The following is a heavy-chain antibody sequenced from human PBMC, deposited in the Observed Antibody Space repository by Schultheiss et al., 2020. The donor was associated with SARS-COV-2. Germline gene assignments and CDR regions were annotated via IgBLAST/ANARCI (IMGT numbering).Heavy chain of an antibody. D-gene: IGHD5-12*01. CDR3: ARVPGGYTNPFDY. V-gene: IGHV3-21*05. J-gene: IGHJ4*02. Sequence: GGSLRLSCAASGFTFSGSAMHWVRQASGKGLEWVSHILSSGSYTNYADSVKGRFTISRDNSKNTLYLQMNSLRAEDTAVYYCARVPGGYTNPFDYWGQGTLVTVSS. CDR2: ILSSGSYT. CDR1: GFTFSGSA.